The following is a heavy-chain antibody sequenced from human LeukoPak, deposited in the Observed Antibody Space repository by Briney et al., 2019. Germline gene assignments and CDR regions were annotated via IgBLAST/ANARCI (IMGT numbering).Heavy chain of an antibody. Sequence: GSSVKVSCKASGGTFSSYAISWVRQAPGQGLEWMGGIIPIFGTANYAQKFQGRVTITADESTSTAYMELSSLRSEDTAVYYCARGTVMVYARYYYYYGMDVWGQGTTVTVSS. J-gene: IGHJ6*02. V-gene: IGHV1-69*01. CDR3: ARGTVMVYARYYYYYGMDV. CDR2: IIPIFGTA. CDR1: GGTFSSYA. D-gene: IGHD5/OR15-5a*01.